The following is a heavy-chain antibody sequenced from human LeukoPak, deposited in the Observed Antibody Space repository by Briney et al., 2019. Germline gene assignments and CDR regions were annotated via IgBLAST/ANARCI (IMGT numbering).Heavy chain of an antibody. J-gene: IGHJ4*02. CDR3: ARVSFDY. CDR2: ISSSSNYI. Sequence: GSLSLSCAASGFTFSSYTMNWVRQAPGKGLEWVSSISSSSNYIYYSDSVKGRFTISRDNAKNSLYLQMNSLRAEDTAVYYCARVSFDYWGQGTLVTVSS. CDR1: GFTFSSYT. V-gene: IGHV3-21*01.